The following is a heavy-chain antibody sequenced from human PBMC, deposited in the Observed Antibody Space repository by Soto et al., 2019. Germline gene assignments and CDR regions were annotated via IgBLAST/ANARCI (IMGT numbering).Heavy chain of an antibody. CDR1: GTSVSTGNW. CDR2: IYLNGATNFEST. V-gene: IGHV4-4*02. D-gene: IGHD1-26*01. J-gene: IGHJ1*01. Sequence: QVQLQESGPGLVKPSGTLSLAYNVSGTSVSTGNWLSWVRQPPGKGLEWIAEIYLNGATNFESTNYNTSLKSRVTVSIDESKNQFSLSLSSVNAADTAVYYCARGTGSYYGQFLQWGQGTLVTVSS. CDR3: ARGTGSYYGQFLQ.